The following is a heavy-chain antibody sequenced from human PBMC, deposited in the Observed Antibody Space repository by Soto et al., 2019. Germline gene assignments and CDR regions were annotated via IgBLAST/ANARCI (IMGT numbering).Heavy chain of an antibody. D-gene: IGHD3-22*01. V-gene: IGHV3-74*01. CDR2: IRSDGSNA. CDR1: GFTFSNYW. Sequence: EVQLVESGGGLFQPGGSLRLSCAASGFTFSNYWMHWVRQAPGKGLVWVSRIRSDGSNAEYADSVKGRFTISRDNAENTLYLQMTSLRVEDTAVYYCARGDGDYHDGNGYLGRHWGQGTLVTVSS. J-gene: IGHJ4*02. CDR3: ARGDGDYHDGNGYLGRH.